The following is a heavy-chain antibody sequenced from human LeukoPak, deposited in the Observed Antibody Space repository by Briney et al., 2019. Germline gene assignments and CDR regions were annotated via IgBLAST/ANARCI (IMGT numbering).Heavy chain of an antibody. CDR3: ARGRLVVTALDY. CDR1: GFTFDDYA. CDR2: ISWNSAKI. D-gene: IGHD2-21*02. Sequence: GGSLRLSCAASGFTFDDYAMHWVRQAPGKGLEWVSGISWNSAKIGYGDSVKGRFTISRDNSKNTLYLQMGSLRAEDMAVYYCARGRLVVTALDYWGQGTLVTVSS. V-gene: IGHV3-9*03. J-gene: IGHJ4*02.